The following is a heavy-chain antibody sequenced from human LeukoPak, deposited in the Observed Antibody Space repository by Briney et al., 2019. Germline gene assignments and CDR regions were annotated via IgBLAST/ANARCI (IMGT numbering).Heavy chain of an antibody. Sequence: GGSLRLSCAASGFTFSSYWMHWVRQAPGKGLVWVSRINSDGSSTSYADSVKGRFTISRDNAKNTLYLQMNSLRAEDTAVYYCARGSGSYDFWSGYYYGTLDYWGQGTLVTVSS. CDR1: GFTFSSYW. D-gene: IGHD3-3*01. J-gene: IGHJ4*02. CDR3: ARGSGSYDFWSGYYYGTLDY. CDR2: INSDGSST. V-gene: IGHV3-74*01.